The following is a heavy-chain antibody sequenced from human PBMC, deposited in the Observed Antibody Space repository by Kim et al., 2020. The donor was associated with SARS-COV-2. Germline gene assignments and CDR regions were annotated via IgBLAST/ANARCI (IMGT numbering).Heavy chain of an antibody. CDR3: ARRRRYSSSWYLVHSPNPNPPNYDY. J-gene: IGHJ4*02. D-gene: IGHD6-13*01. Sequence: GESLKISCKGSGYSFTSYWIGWVRQMPGKGLEWMGIIYPGDSDTRYSPSFQGQVTISADKSISTAYLQWSSLKASDTAMYYCARRRRYSSSWYLVHSPNPNPPNYDYWGQGTLVTVSS. CDR1: GYSFTSYW. CDR2: IYPGDSDT. V-gene: IGHV5-51*01.